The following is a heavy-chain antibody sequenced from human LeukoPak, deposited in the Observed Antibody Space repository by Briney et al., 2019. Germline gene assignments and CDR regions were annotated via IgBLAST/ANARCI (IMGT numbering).Heavy chain of an antibody. Sequence: PGESLRLSCAASGFTFSSYAMSWVRQAPGKGLEWVSAISGSGGSTYYADSVKGRFTISRDNSKNTLYLQMNSLRAEDTAVYYCAKDISAARPEPGNIDYWGQGTLVTVSS. V-gene: IGHV3-23*01. J-gene: IGHJ4*02. D-gene: IGHD6-6*01. CDR1: GFTFSSYA. CDR3: AKDISAARPEPGNIDY. CDR2: ISGSGGST.